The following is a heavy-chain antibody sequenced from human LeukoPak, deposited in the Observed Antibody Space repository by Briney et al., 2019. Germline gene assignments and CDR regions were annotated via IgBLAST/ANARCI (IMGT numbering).Heavy chain of an antibody. CDR2: IYYSGST. Sequence: PSETLSLTCTVPGGSISSSSYYWGWIRQPPGKGLEWIGSIYYSGSTYYNPSLKSRVTISEDTSKNQFSLKLSSVTAADTAVYYCARRIVRQLVPRVNWFDPWGQGTLVTVSS. CDR1: GGSISSSSYY. CDR3: ARRIVRQLVPRVNWFDP. J-gene: IGHJ5*02. D-gene: IGHD6-13*01. V-gene: IGHV4-39*07.